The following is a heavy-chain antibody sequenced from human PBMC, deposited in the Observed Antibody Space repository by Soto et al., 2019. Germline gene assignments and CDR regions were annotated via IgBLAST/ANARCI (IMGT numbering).Heavy chain of an antibody. D-gene: IGHD3-22*01. V-gene: IGHV4-59*01. CDR2: IYYSVTT. Sequence: PSETLSLTCTVSGDSISSYYRNWIRQPPGKGLEWVGYIYYSVTTNYNPSLKSRISMSADRSKNQLSLKLRSVTAADTAVYYCAKAPRGYYEGGFLDYWGQGILVTVSS. CDR1: GDSISSYY. J-gene: IGHJ4*02. CDR3: AKAPRGYYEGGFLDY.